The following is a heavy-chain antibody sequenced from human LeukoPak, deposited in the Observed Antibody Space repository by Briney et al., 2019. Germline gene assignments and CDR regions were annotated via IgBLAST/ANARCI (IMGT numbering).Heavy chain of an antibody. D-gene: IGHD1-26*01. V-gene: IGHV1-69*13. CDR1: GGTFISYA. J-gene: IGHJ4*02. Sequence: ASVKVSCKASGGTFISYAISWVRQAPGQGLEWMGGIIPIFGTANYAQKFQGRVTITADESTSTAYTELSSLRSEDTAVYYCAREDPGSYRFFDYWGQGTLVTVSS. CDR2: IIPIFGTA. CDR3: AREDPGSYRFFDY.